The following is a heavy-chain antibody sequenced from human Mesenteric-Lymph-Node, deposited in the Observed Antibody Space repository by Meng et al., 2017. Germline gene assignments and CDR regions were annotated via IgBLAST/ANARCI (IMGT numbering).Heavy chain of an antibody. CDR2: IIPIFGTA. D-gene: IGHD2-15*01. CDR1: GYTFTGYY. Sequence: GRRVHAGAKVKKPGASVTVSCKASGYTFTGYYMHWVRQAPGQGLEWMGGIIPIFGTANYAQKFQGRVTITADKSTSTAYMELSSLRSEDTAVYYCARGQPTHWYFDLWGRGTLVTVSS. J-gene: IGHJ2*01. V-gene: IGHV1-69*06. CDR3: ARGQPTHWYFDL.